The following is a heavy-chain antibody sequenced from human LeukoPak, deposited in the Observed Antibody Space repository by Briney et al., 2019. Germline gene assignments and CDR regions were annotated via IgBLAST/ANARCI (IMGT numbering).Heavy chain of an antibody. CDR1: GFTFSSYA. V-gene: IGHV4-59*08. CDR3: ARHPAIAAAGSFDY. D-gene: IGHD6-13*01. Sequence: GSLRLSCAASGFTFSSYAMHWVRLAPGKGLEWIGYIYYSGSTNYNPSLKSRVTISVDTSKNQFSLKLSSVTAADTAVYYCARHPAIAAAGSFDYWGQGTLVTVSS. CDR2: IYYSGST. J-gene: IGHJ4*02.